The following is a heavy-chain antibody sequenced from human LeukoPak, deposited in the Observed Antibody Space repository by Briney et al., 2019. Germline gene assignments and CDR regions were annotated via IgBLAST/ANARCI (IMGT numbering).Heavy chain of an antibody. CDR2: ISYDGSNK. J-gene: IGHJ4*02. D-gene: IGHD1-26*01. Sequence: GGSLRLSCAASGFTFSSYWMSWVRQAPGKGLEWVAVISYDGSNKYYADSVKGRFTISRDNSKNTLYLQMNSLRAEDTAVYYCAKDLGSSRAYYFDYWGQGTLVTVSS. V-gene: IGHV3-30*18. CDR3: AKDLGSSRAYYFDY. CDR1: GFTFSSYW.